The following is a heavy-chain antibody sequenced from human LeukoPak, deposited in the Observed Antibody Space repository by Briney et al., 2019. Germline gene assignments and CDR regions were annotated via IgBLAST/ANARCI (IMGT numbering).Heavy chain of an antibody. D-gene: IGHD3-3*01. J-gene: IGHJ4*02. V-gene: IGHV3-21*01. CDR2: ISSSSSYI. CDR3: AKDLDFWSGYYFEVDY. CDR1: GFTFSSYS. Sequence: PGGSLRLSCAASGFTFSSYSMNWVRQAPGKGLEWVSSISSSSSYIYYADSVKGRFTISRDNSKNTLYLQMNSLRAEDTAVYYCAKDLDFWSGYYFEVDYWGQGTLVTVSS.